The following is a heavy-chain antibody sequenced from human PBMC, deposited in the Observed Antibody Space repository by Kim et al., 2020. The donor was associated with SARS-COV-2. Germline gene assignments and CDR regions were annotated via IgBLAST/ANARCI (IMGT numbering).Heavy chain of an antibody. CDR3: TTDQKHV. J-gene: IGHJ6*02. CDR2: VKNKPAGGTA. Sequence: GSLRLSCTPSGFSSGFTFSGSWMTWVRQAPGKGLEWVGRVKNKPAGGTADYGASVKGRFTISRDDSRETLYLQMDSLEVDDTAVYYCTTDQKHVWGLGT. CDR1: GFSSGFTFSGSW. V-gene: IGHV3-15*01.